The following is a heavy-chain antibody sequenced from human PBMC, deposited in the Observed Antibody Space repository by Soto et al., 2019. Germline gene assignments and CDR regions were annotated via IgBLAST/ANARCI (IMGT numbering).Heavy chain of an antibody. CDR2: INSDGSRA. CDR3: ARDGYYHAPGQFDS. Sequence: EVQLVESGGGLVQPGGSLRLSCAASGFSFSSNWMHWVRHAPGKGLVWVSRINSDGSRAAYADSVKGRFTISRDNAKNTLFLQMNSLIAEDTAVYYCARDGYYHAPGQFDSWGQGTLVIVSS. D-gene: IGHD2-8*01. J-gene: IGHJ4*02. V-gene: IGHV3-74*01. CDR1: GFSFSSNW.